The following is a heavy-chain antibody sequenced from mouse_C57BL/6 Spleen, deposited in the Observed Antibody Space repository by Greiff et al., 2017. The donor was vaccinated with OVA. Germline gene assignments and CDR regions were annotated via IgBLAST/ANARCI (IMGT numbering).Heavy chain of an antibody. Sequence: VQLQQSGAELVRPWASVKLSCTASGFNIKDDYMHWLKQRPEQGLEWIGWIDPENGDTEYASKFQGKATITADTSSNTAYLQLSSLTSEDTAVYYCTTRNYGSSYDYWGQGTTLTVSS. J-gene: IGHJ2*01. CDR3: TTRNYGSSYDY. V-gene: IGHV14-4*01. D-gene: IGHD1-1*01. CDR2: IDPENGDT. CDR1: GFNIKDDY.